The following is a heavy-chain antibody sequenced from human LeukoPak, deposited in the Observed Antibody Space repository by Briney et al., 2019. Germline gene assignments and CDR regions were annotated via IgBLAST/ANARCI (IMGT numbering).Heavy chain of an antibody. D-gene: IGHD3-10*01. CDR1: RFTFSSFG. J-gene: IGHJ4*01. CDR2: ISNDGINN. V-gene: IGHV3-30*18. CDR3: AKEMGSRSSLFYFDY. Sequence: PGRSLRLSCAASRFTFSSFGMHWVRQAPGKGLEWVAAISNDGINNYYADSVNGRFTISRDNSKNTLYLLVNTLRGEDTAVYYCAKEMGSRSSLFYFDYWGQGTLLTVSS.